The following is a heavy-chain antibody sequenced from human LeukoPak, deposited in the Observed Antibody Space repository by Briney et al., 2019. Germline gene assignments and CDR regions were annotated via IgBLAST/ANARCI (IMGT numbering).Heavy chain of an antibody. D-gene: IGHD6-19*01. CDR1: GYTFTGYY. CDR3: ARRWYSSGYYYFDY. CDR2: INPNSGGT. Sequence: ASVTVSCKASGYTFTGYYMHWVRQAPGQGLEWMGWINPNSGGTNYAQKFQGWVTMTRDTSISTAYMELSRLRSDDTAVYYCARRWYSSGYYYFDYWGQGTLVTVSS. V-gene: IGHV1-2*04. J-gene: IGHJ4*02.